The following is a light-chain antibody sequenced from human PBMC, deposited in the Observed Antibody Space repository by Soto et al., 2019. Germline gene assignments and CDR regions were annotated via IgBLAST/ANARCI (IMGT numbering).Light chain of an antibody. V-gene: IGKV3D-15*01. CDR2: DAS. CDR3: QQKNNWPPWT. CDR1: QSIRTD. Sequence: DIVMTQSPATLSVSPGERATLSCRASQSIRTDLAWYQQKSGQGPRLLIYDASTRATGIPARSSGSGSGTEFTLTISSLQSEDFAVYYCQQKNNWPPWTFGQGTKVDIK. J-gene: IGKJ1*01.